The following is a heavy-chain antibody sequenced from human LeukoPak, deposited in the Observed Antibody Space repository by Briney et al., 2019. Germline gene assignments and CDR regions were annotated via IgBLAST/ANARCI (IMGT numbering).Heavy chain of an antibody. Sequence: ASVKVSCKASGGTFSSYAISWVRQAPGLGLEWMGGIIPIFGTANYAQKFQGRVTITADESTSTAYMELSSLRSEDTAVYYCASTTNPLLYDSSGQYYYYGMDVWGQGTTVTVSS. J-gene: IGHJ6*02. D-gene: IGHD3-22*01. V-gene: IGHV1-69*13. CDR2: IIPIFGTA. CDR1: GGTFSSYA. CDR3: ASTTNPLLYDSSGQYYYYGMDV.